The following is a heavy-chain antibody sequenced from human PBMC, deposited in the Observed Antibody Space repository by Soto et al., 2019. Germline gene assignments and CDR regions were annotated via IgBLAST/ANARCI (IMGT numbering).Heavy chain of an antibody. CDR2: INAGNGNT. Sequence: QVQLVQSGAEEKKPGASVKVSCKASGYTFTSYAMHWVRQAPGQRLEWMGWINAGNGNTKYSQKFQGRVTITRDTSASTAYMELSSLRSEETAVYYCARMPYGDYSLDYWGQGTLVTVSS. D-gene: IGHD4-17*01. V-gene: IGHV1-3*05. J-gene: IGHJ4*02. CDR1: GYTFTSYA. CDR3: ARMPYGDYSLDY.